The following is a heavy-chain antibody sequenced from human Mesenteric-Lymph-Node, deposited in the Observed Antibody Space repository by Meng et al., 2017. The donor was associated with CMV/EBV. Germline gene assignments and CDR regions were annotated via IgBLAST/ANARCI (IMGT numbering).Heavy chain of an antibody. CDR2: IYYSGST. Sequence: SISSDNWWSWVRQPPGKGLEWIGEIYYSGSTNYKPSLKSRVTISVDRSKTQISLKLSSVTAADTAVYYCARELVRYSSNWLRQYYFDYWGQGTLVTVSS. D-gene: IGHD6-13*01. CDR1: SISSDNW. J-gene: IGHJ4*02. V-gene: IGHV4-4*02. CDR3: ARELVRYSSNWLRQYYFDY.